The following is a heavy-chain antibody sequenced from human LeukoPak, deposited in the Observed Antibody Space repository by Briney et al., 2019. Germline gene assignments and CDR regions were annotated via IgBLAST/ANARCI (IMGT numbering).Heavy chain of an antibody. CDR3: AKDHRNYPYYFDY. D-gene: IGHD4-11*01. CDR1: GFLFDNYA. J-gene: IGHJ4*02. V-gene: IGHV3-23*01. CDR2: ISGGGGGK. Sequence: GGSLRLSCAASGFLFDNYAINWVRQAPGKGLEWVSSISGGGGGKYYADSVKGRFIVSRDNFNNMLYLHMSSLRAEDTAMYFCAKDHRNYPYYFDYWGPGDLGNVS.